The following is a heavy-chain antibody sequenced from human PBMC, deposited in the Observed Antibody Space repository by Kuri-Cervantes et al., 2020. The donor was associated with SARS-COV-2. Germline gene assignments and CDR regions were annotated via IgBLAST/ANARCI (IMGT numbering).Heavy chain of an antibody. CDR3: ARDDSFDY. Sequence: GESLKISCAVSGFTFTSYAMHWVRQAPGKGPEWVAVISYDGSTKYYGDSVKGRFTISRDNSKNTLYLQMNSLRAEDTAVYYCARDDSFDYWGQGTLVTVSS. J-gene: IGHJ4*02. V-gene: IGHV3-30*03. CDR2: ISYDGSTK. CDR1: GFTFTSYA.